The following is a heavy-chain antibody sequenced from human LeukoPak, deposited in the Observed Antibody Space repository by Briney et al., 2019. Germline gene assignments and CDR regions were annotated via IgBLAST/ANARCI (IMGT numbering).Heavy chain of an antibody. D-gene: IGHD3-16*02. Sequence: ASVKVSCKASGYTFTSYDINWVRQATGQGLEWMGWMNPNSGNTGSAQRFQCRVTMTRDTSRSTAYMELRSLTSEDTAVYYCARGPLVRLPSSFDPWGQGTLVTVSS. V-gene: IGHV1-8*01. CDR3: ARGPLVRLPSSFDP. CDR1: GYTFTSYD. CDR2: MNPNSGNT. J-gene: IGHJ5*02.